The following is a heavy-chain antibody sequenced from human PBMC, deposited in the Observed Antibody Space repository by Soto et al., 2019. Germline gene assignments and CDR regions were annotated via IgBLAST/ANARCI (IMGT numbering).Heavy chain of an antibody. V-gene: IGHV1-18*01. CDR1: GYTFTSYG. CDR3: ARVWGSKYYYGMDV. CDR2: ISAYNGNT. J-gene: IGHJ6*02. Sequence: ASVKVSCKASGYTFTSYGISWVRQAPGQGLEWMGWISAYNGNTNYAQKLQGRVTMTTDTSTSTAYMELRSLRSDDTAVYYCARVWGSKYYYGMDVWGQGTTVTVSS. D-gene: IGHD7-27*01.